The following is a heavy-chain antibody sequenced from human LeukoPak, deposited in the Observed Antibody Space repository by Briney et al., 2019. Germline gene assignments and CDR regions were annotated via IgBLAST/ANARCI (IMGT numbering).Heavy chain of an antibody. V-gene: IGHV1-2*02. Sequence: ASVKVSCKASGYTFTGYYMHWVRQAPGQGLEWMGWINPNSGGTNYAQKFQDRVTMTRDTSISTAYMELSSLRSDDTALYFCARGDSGWSPLDYWGQGTLVTVSS. J-gene: IGHJ4*02. D-gene: IGHD6-19*01. CDR1: GYTFTGYY. CDR3: ARGDSGWSPLDY. CDR2: INPNSGGT.